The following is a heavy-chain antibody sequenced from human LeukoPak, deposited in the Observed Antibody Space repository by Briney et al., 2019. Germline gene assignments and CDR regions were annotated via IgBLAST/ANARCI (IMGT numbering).Heavy chain of an antibody. Sequence: SGTLSLTCAVSGGSISSSNWWSWIRQPPGKGLEWIGEINHSGSTNYNPSLKSRVTISVDTSKNQFSLKLSSVTAADTAVYYCARSFFLIGYTAWGQGTLVTVSS. CDR2: INHSGST. J-gene: IGHJ5*02. V-gene: IGHV4-4*02. D-gene: IGHD6-13*01. CDR3: ARSFFLIGYTA. CDR1: GGSISSSNW.